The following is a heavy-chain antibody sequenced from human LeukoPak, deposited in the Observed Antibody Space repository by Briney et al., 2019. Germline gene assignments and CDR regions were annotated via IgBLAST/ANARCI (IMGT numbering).Heavy chain of an antibody. J-gene: IGHJ5*02. V-gene: IGHV3-21*01. CDR3: ARAAVKEGEDAEKPNWFDP. CDR1: GFTFSSYS. Sequence: GGSLRLSCAASGFTFSSYSMNWVRQAPGKGLEWVSSISPSSSFIYYANSVKGRFTISRDNAKNSLYLQMNSLRAEDTAVYYCARAAVKEGEDAEKPNWFDPWGQGTLVTVSS. CDR2: ISPSSSFI. D-gene: IGHD4-23*01.